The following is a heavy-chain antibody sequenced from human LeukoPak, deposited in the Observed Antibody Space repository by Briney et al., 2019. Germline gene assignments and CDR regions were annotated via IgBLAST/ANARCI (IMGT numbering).Heavy chain of an antibody. CDR2: IWYDGSNK. CDR1: GFTFSSYG. D-gene: IGHD3-10*01. V-gene: IGHV3-33*01. CDR3: AREWVYYYGSGSYYYGMDV. Sequence: GRSLRLSCAASGFTFSSYGMHWVRQAPGKGLEWVAVIWYDGSNKYYADSVKGRFTISRDNSKNTLYLQMNSLRAEDTAVYYCAREWVYYYGSGSYYYGMDVWGQGTTVTVSS. J-gene: IGHJ6*02.